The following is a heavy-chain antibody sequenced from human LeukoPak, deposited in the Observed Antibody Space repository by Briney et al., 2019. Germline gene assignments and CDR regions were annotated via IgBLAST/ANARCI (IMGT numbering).Heavy chain of an antibody. V-gene: IGHV3-66*02. D-gene: IGHD2-2*01. CDR1: GVTVSINY. CDR3: ARGISSSSCCHFDY. Sequence: GGSLRLSCAASGVTVSINYMTWVRQAPGKGLEWGSVIYSGGSTYSADSVNGRFTISRDNSKNTLYLQMNSLRAEDTAVYFCARGISSSSCCHFDYWGQGTLVTVSS. CDR2: IYSGGST. J-gene: IGHJ4*02.